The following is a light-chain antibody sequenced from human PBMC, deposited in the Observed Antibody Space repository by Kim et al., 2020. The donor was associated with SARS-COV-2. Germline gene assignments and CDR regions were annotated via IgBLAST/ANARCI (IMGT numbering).Light chain of an antibody. CDR1: KLGNKY. V-gene: IGLV3-1*01. Sequence: SYELTQPPSVSVSPGETATITCSGDKLGNKYVCWYQQEPGQSPVLVIYQDSRRPSGIPERFSASNPGNTATLTISGTQAMDEADYYCQAWDSSNVIFGGGTQLTVL. CDR3: QAWDSSNVI. CDR2: QDS. J-gene: IGLJ2*01.